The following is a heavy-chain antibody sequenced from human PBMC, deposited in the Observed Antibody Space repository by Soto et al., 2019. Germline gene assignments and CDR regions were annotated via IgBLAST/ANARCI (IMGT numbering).Heavy chain of an antibody. CDR2: IYWNDDK. Sequence: SGPTLVNPTQTLTLTCTFSGFSLSTSGVGVGWIRQPPGKALEWLALIYWNDDKRYSPSLKSRLTITKDTSKNQVVLTMTNMDPVDTATSYCAQTTAGPYYYYYGMDVWGQGTTVSVSS. CDR1: GFSLSTSGVG. V-gene: IGHV2-5*01. CDR3: AQTTAGPYYYYYGMDV. J-gene: IGHJ6*02.